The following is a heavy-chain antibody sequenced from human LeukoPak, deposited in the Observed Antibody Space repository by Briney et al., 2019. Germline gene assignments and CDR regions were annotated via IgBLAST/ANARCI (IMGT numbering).Heavy chain of an antibody. D-gene: IGHD3-16*01. CDR3: AKMPWLGEFQHYDWGPETSGTHAFDI. J-gene: IGHJ3*02. CDR1: GYTFTSYY. V-gene: IGHV1-46*01. Sequence: ASVKVSCKASGYTFTSYYIHWVRLAPGQGLEWMGITNPSGGSTSYAQKFQGRVTMTRDTSTSTVYMELSSLRSEDTAVYYCAKMPWLGEFQHYDWGPETSGTHAFDIWGQGTMVTVSS. CDR2: TNPSGGST.